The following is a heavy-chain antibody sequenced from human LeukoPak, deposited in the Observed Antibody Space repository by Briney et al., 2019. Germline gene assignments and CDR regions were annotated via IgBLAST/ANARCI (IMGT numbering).Heavy chain of an antibody. CDR1: GGSISSTNW. CDR3: ARLPKKYYYGSGRNLGPAYYFDY. V-gene: IGHV4-4*02. CDR2: IYHSGST. J-gene: IGHJ4*02. D-gene: IGHD3-10*01. Sequence: PSETLSLTCAVSGGSISSTNWWSWVRQPPGKGLEWIGEIYHSGSTNYNPSLKSRVTISVDKSKNEFFLKLTSVTAADTAVYYCARLPKKYYYGSGRNLGPAYYFDYWGQGTLVTVSS.